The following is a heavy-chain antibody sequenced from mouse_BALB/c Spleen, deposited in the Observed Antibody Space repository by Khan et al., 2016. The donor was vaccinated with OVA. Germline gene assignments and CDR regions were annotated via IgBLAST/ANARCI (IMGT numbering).Heavy chain of an antibody. CDR1: GYTFTTYW. V-gene: IGHV1-7*01. CDR3: ARRGIYGSFAY. D-gene: IGHD1-1*02. Sequence: QVQLKQSGAELAKPGASVKMSCKASGYTFTTYWIHWVQQRPGQGLEWIGYINPSTGYTEYHQKFKDKATLTAAQSSHTAYMQLSSLTSEDSAVSYCARRGIYGSFAYWGQGTLVTVSA. CDR2: INPSTGYT. J-gene: IGHJ3*01.